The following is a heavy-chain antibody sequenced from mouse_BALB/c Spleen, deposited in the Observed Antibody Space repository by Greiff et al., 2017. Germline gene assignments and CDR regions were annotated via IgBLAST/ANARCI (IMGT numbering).Heavy chain of an antibody. J-gene: IGHJ3*01. CDR2: ISYDGSN. D-gene: IGHD2-3*01. Sequence: VQLQQSGPGLVKPSQSLSLTCSVTGYSITSGYYWNWIRQFPGNKLEWMGYISYDGSNNYNPSLKNRISITRDTSKNQFFLKLNSVTTEDTATYYCARGDGYYGAAWFAYWGQGTLVTVSA. CDR1: GYSITSGYY. V-gene: IGHV3-6*02. CDR3: ARGDGYYGAAWFAY.